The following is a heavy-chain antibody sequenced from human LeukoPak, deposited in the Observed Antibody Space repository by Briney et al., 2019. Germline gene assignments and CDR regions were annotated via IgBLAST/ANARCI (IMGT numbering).Heavy chain of an antibody. V-gene: IGHV4-59*08. CDR2: IYYSGST. J-gene: IGHJ4*02. CDR3: ARHAKRAGTTNNFDY. D-gene: IGHD1-7*01. Sequence: SETLSLTCTVSGGSISSYHWSWIRQPPGKGLEWIGYIYYSGSTNYNPSLKSRVTISVDTSKNQFSLKLSSVTAADTAVYYCARHAKRAGTTNNFDYWGQGTLVTVSS. CDR1: GGSISSYH.